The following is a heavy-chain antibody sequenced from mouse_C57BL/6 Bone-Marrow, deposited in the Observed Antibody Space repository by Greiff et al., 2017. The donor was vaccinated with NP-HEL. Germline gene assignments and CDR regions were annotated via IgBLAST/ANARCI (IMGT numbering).Heavy chain of an antibody. D-gene: IGHD1-1*01. J-gene: IGHJ4*01. V-gene: IGHV1-55*01. CDR3: ARGGIPYYYGSSYYYYAMDY. CDR1: GYTFTSYW. CDR2: IYPGSGST. Sequence: QVQLQQPGAELVKPGASVKMSCKASGYTFTSYWITWVKQRPGQGLEWIGDIYPGSGSTNYNEKFKSKATLTVDTSASTAYMQLSSLTSEDSAVYYCARGGIPYYYGSSYYYYAMDYWGQGTSVTVSS.